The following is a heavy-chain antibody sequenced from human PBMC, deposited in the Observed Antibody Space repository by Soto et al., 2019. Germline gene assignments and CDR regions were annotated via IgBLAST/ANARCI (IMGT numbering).Heavy chain of an antibody. CDR3: AKDHGELLHYYYYGMDV. CDR2: ISYDGSNK. J-gene: IGHJ6*02. CDR1: GFTFSSYA. V-gene: IGHV3-30*18. D-gene: IGHD1-26*01. Sequence: GGSLRLSCAVSGFTFSSYAMHWVRQAPGKGLEWVAVISYDGSNKYYADTVKGRFTISRDNSKNTLYLQMNSLRAEDTAVYYCAKDHGELLHYYYYGMDVWGQGTTVTVSS.